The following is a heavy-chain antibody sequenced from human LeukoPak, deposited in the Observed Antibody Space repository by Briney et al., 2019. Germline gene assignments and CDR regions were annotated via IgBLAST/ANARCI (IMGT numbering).Heavy chain of an antibody. Sequence: AASVKVSCKASGYTFTSYGISWVRQAPGQGLEWMGGIIPIFGTANYAQKFQGRVTITADESTSTAYMELSSLRSEDTAVYYCARGGYYYDSSRFDYWGQGTLVTVSS. CDR1: GYTFTSYG. CDR2: IIPIFGTA. J-gene: IGHJ4*02. V-gene: IGHV1-69*13. CDR3: ARGGYYYDSSRFDY. D-gene: IGHD3-22*01.